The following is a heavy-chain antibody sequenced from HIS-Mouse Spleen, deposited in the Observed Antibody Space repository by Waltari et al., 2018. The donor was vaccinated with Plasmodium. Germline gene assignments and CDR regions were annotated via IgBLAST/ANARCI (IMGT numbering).Heavy chain of an antibody. V-gene: IGHV3-30*18. CDR1: GFPFIRYG. D-gene: IGHD3-16*01. CDR3: AKAQGVINFDY. Sequence: QVQLVESGGGVVQPGRSLRLSCTAFGFPFIRYGMHWVRQAPGKGLEWVAVISYDGSNKYYADSVKGRFTISRDNSKNTLYLQMNSLRAEDTAVYYCAKAQGVINFDYWGQGTLVTVSS. CDR2: ISYDGSNK. J-gene: IGHJ4*02.